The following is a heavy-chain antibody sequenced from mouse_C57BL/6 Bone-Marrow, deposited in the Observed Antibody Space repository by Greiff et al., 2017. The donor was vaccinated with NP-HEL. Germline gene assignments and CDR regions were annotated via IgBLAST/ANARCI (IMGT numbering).Heavy chain of an antibody. CDR3: ARGWLLRRFAY. Sequence: QVQLKQPGAELVSPGTSVKLSCKASGYTFTSYWMHWVKQRPGQGLEWIGVIDPSDSYTNYNQKFKGKATLTVDTSSSTAYMQLSSLTSEDSAVYYCARGWLLRRFAYWGQGTLVTVSA. V-gene: IGHV1-59*01. D-gene: IGHD2-3*01. CDR1: GYTFTSYW. CDR2: IDPSDSYT. J-gene: IGHJ3*01.